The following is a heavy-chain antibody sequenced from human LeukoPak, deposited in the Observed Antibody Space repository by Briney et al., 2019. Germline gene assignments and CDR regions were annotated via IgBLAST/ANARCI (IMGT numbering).Heavy chain of an antibody. J-gene: IGHJ4*02. CDR2: ISSSSSYI. CDR1: GFTFSSYA. Sequence: GGSLRLSCAASGFTFSSYAMSWVRQAPGKGPEWVSSISSSSSYIYYADSVKGRFTISRDNAKNSLYLQMNSLRAEDTAVYYCATGFSGYDYRLRYWGQGTLVTVSS. CDR3: ATGFSGYDYRLRY. V-gene: IGHV3-21*01. D-gene: IGHD5-12*01.